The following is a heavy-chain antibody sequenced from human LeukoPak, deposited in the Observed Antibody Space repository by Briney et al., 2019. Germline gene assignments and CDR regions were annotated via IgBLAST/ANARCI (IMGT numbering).Heavy chain of an antibody. CDR1: GYSISSGYY. V-gene: IGHV4-38-2*02. J-gene: IGHJ6*03. CDR2: IYHSGST. CDR3: FGESSYYYYYYMDV. D-gene: IGHD3-10*01. Sequence: SETLSLTCTVSGYSISSGYYWGWIRQPPGKGLEWIESIYHSGSTYYNPSLKSRVTISVDTSKNQFSLKLSSVTAADTAVYYPFGESSYYYYYYMDVWGKGTTVTVSS.